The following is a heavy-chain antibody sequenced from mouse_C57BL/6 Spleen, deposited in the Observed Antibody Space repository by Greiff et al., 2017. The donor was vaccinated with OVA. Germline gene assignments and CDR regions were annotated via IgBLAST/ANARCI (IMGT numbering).Heavy chain of an antibody. Sequence: EVKLQESGPELVKPGASVKIPCKASGYTFTDYNMDWVKQSPGKSLEWIGDINPNNGGTIYNQKFKGKATLTVDKSSSTAYMELRSLTSEDTAVYYCARGDGYWFAYWGQGTLVTVSA. CDR2: INPNNGGT. CDR3: ARGDGYWFAY. J-gene: IGHJ3*01. CDR1: GYTFTDYN. D-gene: IGHD2-3*01. V-gene: IGHV1-18*01.